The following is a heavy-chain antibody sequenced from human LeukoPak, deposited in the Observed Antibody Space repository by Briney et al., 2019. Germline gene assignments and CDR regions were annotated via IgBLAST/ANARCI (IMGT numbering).Heavy chain of an antibody. CDR2: IKQDGSEK. V-gene: IGHV3-7*01. J-gene: IGHJ5*02. D-gene: IGHD3-9*01. CDR1: GFTFSSYW. Sequence: GGSLGLSCAASGFTFSSYWMSWVRQAPGKGLEWVANIKQDGSEKYYVDSVKGRFTISRDNAKNSLYLQMNSLRAEDTAVYYCARTVVRYFDWLANWFDPWGQGTLVTVSS. CDR3: ARTVVRYFDWLANWFDP.